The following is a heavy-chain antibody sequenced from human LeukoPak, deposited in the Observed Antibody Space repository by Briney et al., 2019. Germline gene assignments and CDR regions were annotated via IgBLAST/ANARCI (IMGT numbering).Heavy chain of an antibody. J-gene: IGHJ4*02. V-gene: IGHV4-4*07. CDR2: IYTSGST. CDR3: ARDTYYYDSSGYRLFDY. D-gene: IGHD3-22*01. Sequence: SETLSLTCTVSGGSISSYYWNWIRQPAGKGLEWIGRIYTSGSTNYNPSLKSRVTMSVDTSKNQFSLKLSSVTAADTAVYYCARDTYYYDSSGYRLFDYWGQGTLVTVSS. CDR1: GGSISSYY.